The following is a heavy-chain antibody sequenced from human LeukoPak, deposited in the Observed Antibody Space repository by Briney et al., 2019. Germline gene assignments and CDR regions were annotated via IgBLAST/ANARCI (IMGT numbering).Heavy chain of an antibody. J-gene: IGHJ4*02. Sequence: GGSLRLSCAASGFTFSSYGMHWVRQAPGKELEWVAVISYDGSNTYYADSVKGRFTISRDNSKNMLYLQMNSLRAEDKAVYYCAKPYYYGSRSYMDYWGQGTLVTVSS. V-gene: IGHV3-30*18. CDR2: ISYDGSNT. CDR1: GFTFSSYG. CDR3: AKPYYYGSRSYMDY. D-gene: IGHD3-10*01.